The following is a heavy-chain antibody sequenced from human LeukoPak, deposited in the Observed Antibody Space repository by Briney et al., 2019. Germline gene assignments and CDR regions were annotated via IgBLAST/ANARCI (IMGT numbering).Heavy chain of an antibody. Sequence: PSETLSLTCTVSGGSISSYYRSWIRQPPGKGLEWIGYIHYSGSTNYNPSLKSRVTISVDTSKNQFSLKLSSVTAADTAVYYCARGTSDAGYCSSTSCYESFDYWGQGTLVTVSS. V-gene: IGHV4-59*01. CDR1: GGSISSYY. CDR2: IHYSGST. J-gene: IGHJ4*02. D-gene: IGHD2-2*01. CDR3: ARGTSDAGYCSSTSCYESFDY.